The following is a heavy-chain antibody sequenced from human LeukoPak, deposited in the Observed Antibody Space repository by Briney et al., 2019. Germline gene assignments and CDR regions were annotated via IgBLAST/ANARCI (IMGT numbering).Heavy chain of an antibody. CDR2: ISGSGGTT. D-gene: IGHD3-10*01. CDR3: AKFPRGGSEFDY. Sequence: GGSLRLSCAASGLTFSSYAMSWVRLAPGKGLEWVSAISGSGGTTYNADSVKDRFTISRDNSENTLYLQMSSLRVEDTAIYYCAKFPRGGSEFDYWGQGTLVTVSS. J-gene: IGHJ4*02. V-gene: IGHV3-23*01. CDR1: GLTFSSYA.